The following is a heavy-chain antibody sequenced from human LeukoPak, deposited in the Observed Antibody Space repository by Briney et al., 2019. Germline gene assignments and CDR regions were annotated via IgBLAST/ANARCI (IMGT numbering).Heavy chain of an antibody. CDR3: ARDLSGGIVGATEYYFDY. J-gene: IGHJ4*02. Sequence: SETLSLTCTISGGSISSYFWSWIRQPPGKGLEWIGYIYYSGSTNYNPSLKSRVTMSVDTSKNQFSLKLSSVTAADTAVYYCARDLSGGIVGATEYYFDYWGQGTLVTVSS. CDR2: IYYSGST. CDR1: GGSISSYF. V-gene: IGHV4-59*12. D-gene: IGHD1-26*01.